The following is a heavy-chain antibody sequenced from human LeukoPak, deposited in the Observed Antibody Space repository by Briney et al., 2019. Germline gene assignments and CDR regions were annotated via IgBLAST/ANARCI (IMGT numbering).Heavy chain of an antibody. V-gene: IGHV4-34*01. CDR1: GGSFSDYY. CDR3: ARGGYCSSTSCYAGYFWFDP. CDR2: INHSGST. Sequence: SETLSLTCAVYGGSFSDYYWSWIRQPPGKGLEWIGEINHSGSTNYNPSLKSRVTISVDTSKNQFSLKLSSVTAADTAVYYCARGGYCSSTSCYAGYFWFDPWGQGTLVTVSS. J-gene: IGHJ5*02. D-gene: IGHD2-2*01.